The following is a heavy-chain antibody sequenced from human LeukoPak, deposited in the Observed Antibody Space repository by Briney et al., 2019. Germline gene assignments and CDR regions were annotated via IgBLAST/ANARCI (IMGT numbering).Heavy chain of an antibody. CDR1: GFTFSHFG. J-gene: IGHJ4*02. D-gene: IGHD6-6*01. Sequence: XGSLRLSCAASGFTFSHFGMHWVRQAPGKGLEWVAVIWHDGSNKYYGESVKGRFTISRDNSKNMLYLQMNSLRAEDTAVYYCAKWKYSNSGIDDYWGQGTLVTVSS. V-gene: IGHV3-33*06. CDR2: IWHDGSNK. CDR3: AKWKYSNSGIDDY.